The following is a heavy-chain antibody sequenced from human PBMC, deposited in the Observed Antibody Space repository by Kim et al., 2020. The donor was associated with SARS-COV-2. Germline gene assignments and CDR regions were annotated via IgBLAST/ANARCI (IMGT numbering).Heavy chain of an antibody. V-gene: IGHV4-39*01. CDR1: GGSISSSSYY. Sequence: SETLSLTCTVSGGSISSSSYYWGWIRQPPGKGLEWIGSIYYSGSTYYNPSLKSRVTISVDTSKNQFSLKLSSVTAADTAVYYCARQARVFPVRVNWCDLWGQGTRVTVSS. D-gene: IGHD3-10*02. CDR2: IYYSGST. CDR3: ARQARVFPVRVNWCDL. J-gene: IGHJ5*02.